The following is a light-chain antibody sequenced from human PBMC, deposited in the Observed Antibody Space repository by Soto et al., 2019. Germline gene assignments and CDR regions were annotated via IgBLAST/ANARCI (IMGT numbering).Light chain of an antibody. CDR2: GAS. CDR3: QQYNGWPT. V-gene: IGKV3-15*01. J-gene: IGKJ1*01. CDR1: QSVTTN. Sequence: EIVMTQSPATLSVSPGERATLSCRASQSVTTNLAWYQQKPGQAPRLLIFGASTRAIGIPATFTGSGSGTDFTLTISRLQSEDFAVYYCQQYNGWPTFGQGTKVDNK.